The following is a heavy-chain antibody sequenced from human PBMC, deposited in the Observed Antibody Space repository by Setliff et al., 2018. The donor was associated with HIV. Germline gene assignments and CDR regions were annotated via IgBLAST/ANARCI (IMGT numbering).Heavy chain of an antibody. Sequence: ASVKVSCKTSGYSFNTYGIGWMRQAPGQGLEWMGWISAYNRKTNLAQRFQGRVTVTTDSSTSTAYMELRSLRSDDTAVFYCARDWNYFGSGTNAFDIWGQGTMVTVSS. D-gene: IGHD3-10*01. CDR3: ARDWNYFGSGTNAFDI. V-gene: IGHV1-18*01. CDR1: GYSFNTYG. J-gene: IGHJ3*02. CDR2: ISAYNRKT.